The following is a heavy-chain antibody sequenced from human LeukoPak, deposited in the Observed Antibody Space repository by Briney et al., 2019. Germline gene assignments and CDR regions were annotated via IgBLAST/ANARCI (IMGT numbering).Heavy chain of an antibody. D-gene: IGHD2-2*03. CDR2: INPNSGET. CDR1: GVTFTGAY. J-gene: IGHJ5*01. CDR3: ARVLFNSGYDS. V-gene: IGHV1-2*02. Sequence: ASVKVSCKVSGVTFTGAYMHWVRHAPGQGLEWMGWINPNSGETRYEQKFQGRVTMTGDTSMDTVHMELGSLTSDDTGVYYCARVLFNSGYDSWGQGTLATVSS.